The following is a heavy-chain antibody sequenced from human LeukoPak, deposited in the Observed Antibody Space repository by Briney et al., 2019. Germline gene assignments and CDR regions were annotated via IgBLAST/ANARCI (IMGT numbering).Heavy chain of an antibody. J-gene: IGHJ6*03. CDR1: GFTFSNYV. CDR2: IRYDGSDK. CDR3: ARDPTASFRGYMDV. Sequence: GGSLRLSCAASGFTFSNYVMHWVRQAPGKGLQWVAFIRYDGSDKYYADSVKGRFTISRDNSKNTLYLQMNSLRAEDTAVYYCARDPTASFRGYMDVWGKGTTVTVSS. D-gene: IGHD5-24*01. V-gene: IGHV3-30*02.